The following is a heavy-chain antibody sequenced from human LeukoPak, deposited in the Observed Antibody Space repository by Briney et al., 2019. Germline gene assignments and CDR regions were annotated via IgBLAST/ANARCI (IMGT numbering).Heavy chain of an antibody. D-gene: IGHD2-2*02. CDR1: GYPISSGYY. J-gene: IGHJ4*02. V-gene: IGHV4-38-2*01. Sequence: SETLSLTCAASGYPISSGYYWGWIRQPPGKGLEWIGSIYHSGSTYYNPSLKSRVTISVDTSKNQFSLKLSSVTAADTAVYYCASEHRGYCSSTSCYTGVDYWGQGTLVTVSS. CDR2: IYHSGST. CDR3: ASEHRGYCSSTSCYTGVDY.